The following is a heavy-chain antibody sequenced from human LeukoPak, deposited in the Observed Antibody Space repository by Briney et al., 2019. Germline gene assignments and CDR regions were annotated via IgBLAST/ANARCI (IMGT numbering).Heavy chain of an antibody. CDR2: IYHSGST. J-gene: IGHJ5*02. Sequence: SETLSLTCTVSGYSISSGYYWGWIRQPPGQGLEWIGSIYHSGSTYYNPSLESRVTISVDTSKNQFSLKLSSVTAADTAVYYCARERRYCSSTSCYIGWFDPWGQGTLVTVSS. CDR1: GYSISSGYY. D-gene: IGHD2-2*02. V-gene: IGHV4-38-2*02. CDR3: ARERRYCSSTSCYIGWFDP.